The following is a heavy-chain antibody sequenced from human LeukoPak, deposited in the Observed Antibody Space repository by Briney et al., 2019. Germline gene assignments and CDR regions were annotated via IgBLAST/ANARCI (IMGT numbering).Heavy chain of an antibody. D-gene: IGHD3-22*01. J-gene: IGHJ4*02. Sequence: GASVKVSCKASGYTFTGYYMHWVRQAPGQGLEWMGRINPNSGGTNYAQKFQGRVTMTRDTSNSTAYMELSRLRSDDTAVYYCARASTVMYYYDSSGLIARDYWGQGTLVTVSS. CDR3: ARASTVMYYYDSSGLIARDY. CDR2: INPNSGGT. CDR1: GYTFTGYY. V-gene: IGHV1-2*06.